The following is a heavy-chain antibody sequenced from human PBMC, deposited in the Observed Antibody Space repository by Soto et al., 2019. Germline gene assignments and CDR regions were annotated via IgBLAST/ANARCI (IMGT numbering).Heavy chain of an antibody. V-gene: IGHV4-59*08. Sequence: SETLSLTCTVSGGSISSYYWSWIRQPPGKGLEWIGYIYYSGSTNYNPSLKSRVTISVDTSKNQFSLKLSSVTAADTAVYYCARLGVGSGFDYWGQGTLVTVSS. J-gene: IGHJ4*02. CDR2: IYYSGST. D-gene: IGHD3-3*01. CDR3: ARLGVGSGFDY. CDR1: GGSISSYY.